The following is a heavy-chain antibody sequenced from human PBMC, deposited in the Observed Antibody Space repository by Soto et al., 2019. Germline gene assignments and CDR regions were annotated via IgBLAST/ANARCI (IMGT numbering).Heavy chain of an antibody. CDR3: ARERQQLVNHDAFDI. D-gene: IGHD6-13*01. Sequence: QVQLQESGPGLVKPSETLSLTCTVSGGSISSYYWSWIRQPPGKGLGWIWYIYYSGSTNYNPSLKSRVTISVNTSKNQSTMKLSSVTAADTAVYYCARERQQLVNHDAFDIWGQGTMVTVSS. V-gene: IGHV4-59*01. J-gene: IGHJ3*02. CDR1: GGSISSYY. CDR2: IYYSGST.